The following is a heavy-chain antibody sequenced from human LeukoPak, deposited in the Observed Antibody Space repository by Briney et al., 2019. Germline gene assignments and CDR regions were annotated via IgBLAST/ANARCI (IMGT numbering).Heavy chain of an antibody. CDR3: ARGRGGLLWFGEFNS. CDR2: IKQDGSEK. CDR1: GFTFSGYW. J-gene: IGHJ4*02. Sequence: GGSLRLSCAASGFTFSGYWMNWVRQAPGKRLEWVANIKQDGSEKYYVDSVKGRFTISRDNADNSLYLQMNSLRAEDTAVYYCARGRGGLLWFGEFNSWGQGTLVTVSS. V-gene: IGHV3-7*01. D-gene: IGHD3-10*01.